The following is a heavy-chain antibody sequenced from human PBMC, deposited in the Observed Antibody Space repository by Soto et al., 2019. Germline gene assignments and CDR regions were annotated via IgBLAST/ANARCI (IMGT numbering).Heavy chain of an antibody. J-gene: IGHJ4*02. CDR2: IYPGDFDI. Sequence: VQFLIISFTAPGLRWTTWWGPWVRQMPGKGLEWMGIIYPGDFDIRYRPSFQGEVTISADKSISTAYLQWSSLKASETAMYYCARASWKFVDPYYFYYWGQETQVTVSS. D-gene: IGHD1-1*01. CDR1: GLRWTTWW. CDR3: ARASWKFVDPYYFYY. V-gene: IGHV5-51*01.